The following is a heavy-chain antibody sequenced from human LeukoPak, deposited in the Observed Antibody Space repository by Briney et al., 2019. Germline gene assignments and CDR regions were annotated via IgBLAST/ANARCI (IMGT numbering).Heavy chain of an antibody. V-gene: IGHV4-39*01. D-gene: IGHD6-19*01. CDR2: ISYSGST. J-gene: IGHJ4*02. CDR3: ARPLLYSSGWGYFDY. CDR1: GDSISSSSYS. Sequence: SETLSLTCTVSGDSISSSSYSWGWIRQPPGKGLEWIGTISYSGSTYYNPSLKSRVTISVDTSKNQFSLKLSSVTAADTAVYYCARPLLYSSGWGYFDYWGQGTLVTVSS.